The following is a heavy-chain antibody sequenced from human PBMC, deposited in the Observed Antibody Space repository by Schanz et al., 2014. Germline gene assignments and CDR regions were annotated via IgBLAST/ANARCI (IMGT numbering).Heavy chain of an antibody. CDR2: MYINSGST. CDR3: ARGRARQLVLWFDP. J-gene: IGHJ5*02. D-gene: IGHD6-13*01. CDR1: GFSVSTNY. Sequence: EVQLVESGGGLIQPGGSLRLSCAVSGFSVSTNYMSWVRQAPGKGLEWISSMYINSGSTQYADSVKGRFIISRDSSKNTLFLQMNSLRAEDTAVYSCARGRARQLVLWFDPWGQGTLVTVSS. V-gene: IGHV3-53*01.